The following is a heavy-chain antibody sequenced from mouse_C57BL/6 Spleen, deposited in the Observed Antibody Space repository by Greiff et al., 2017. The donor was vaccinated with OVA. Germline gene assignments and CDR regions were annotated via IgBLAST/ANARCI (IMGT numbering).Heavy chain of an antibody. V-gene: IGHV1-81*01. J-gene: IGHJ4*01. Sequence: VKLQQSGAELARPGASVKLSCKASGYTFTSYGISWVKQRTGQGLEWIGEIYPRSGNTYYNEKFKGKATLTADKSSSTAYMELRSLTSEDSAVYFCARRSYGNYVAMDYWGQGTSVTVSS. D-gene: IGHD2-10*02. CDR1: GYTFTSYG. CDR2: IYPRSGNT. CDR3: ARRSYGNYVAMDY.